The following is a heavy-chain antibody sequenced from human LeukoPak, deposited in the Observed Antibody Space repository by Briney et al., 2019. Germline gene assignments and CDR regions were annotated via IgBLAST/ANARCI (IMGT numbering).Heavy chain of an antibody. CDR1: GGSISSYY. Sequence: SETLSLTCTVSGGSISSYYWSWIRQPPGKGLEWIGYIYYSGSTNYNPSLKSRVTISVDTSKNQFSLKLSSVTAADTAVYYCASSSSWYFGVKQNYYGMDVWGQGTTVTVSS. J-gene: IGHJ6*02. CDR3: ASSSSWYFGVKQNYYGMDV. D-gene: IGHD6-13*01. V-gene: IGHV4-59*08. CDR2: IYYSGST.